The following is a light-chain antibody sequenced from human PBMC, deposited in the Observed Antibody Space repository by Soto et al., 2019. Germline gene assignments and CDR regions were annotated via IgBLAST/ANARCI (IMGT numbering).Light chain of an antibody. V-gene: IGKV1-39*01. CDR1: QSISTY. CDR2: AAS. CDR3: QQSYTTPLT. Sequence: DIQMTQSPYSLSASVGDRVTITCRASQSISTYLNWYQQKPGKAPKLLISAASSLQSGVPSRFSGSGSGTDFTLTISSLQAEDSATYHCQQSYTTPLTFGGGTKVEIK. J-gene: IGKJ4*01.